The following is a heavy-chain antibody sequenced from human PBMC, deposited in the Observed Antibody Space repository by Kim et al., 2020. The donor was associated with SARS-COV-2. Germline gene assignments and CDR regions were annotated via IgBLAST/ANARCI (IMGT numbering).Heavy chain of an antibody. CDR2: ISSSSTYI. J-gene: IGHJ4*02. D-gene: IGHD4-17*01. CDR1: GFTFNVYS. Sequence: GGSLRLSCVASGFTFNVYSMNWVRQAPGKGLEWVSSISSSSTYIYHADSVKGRFTISRDDAKNSLYLQMNSLRAEDTAVYYCARADYGDYVNWGQGTLVTVSS. V-gene: IGHV3-21*04. CDR3: ARADYGDYVN.